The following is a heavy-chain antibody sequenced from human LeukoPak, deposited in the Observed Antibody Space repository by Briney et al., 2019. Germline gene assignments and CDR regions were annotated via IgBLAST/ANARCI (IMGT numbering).Heavy chain of an antibody. J-gene: IGHJ4*02. CDR1: GFTFSSYG. CDR2: ISYDGSNK. CDR3: ASGFWFGELLSPFDY. Sequence: PGRSLRLSCAASGFTFSSYGMHWVRQAPGKGLEWVAVISYDGSNKYYADSVKGRFTISRDNSKNTLYLQMNSLRAEDTAVYYCASGFWFGELLSPFDYWGQGTLVTVSS. V-gene: IGHV3-30*03. D-gene: IGHD3-10*01.